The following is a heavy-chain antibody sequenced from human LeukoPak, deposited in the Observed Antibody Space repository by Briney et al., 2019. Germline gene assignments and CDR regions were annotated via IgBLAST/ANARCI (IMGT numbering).Heavy chain of an antibody. V-gene: IGHV3-7*01. CDR2: IKQDGSEK. Sequence: PGGSLRLSSAASGFTFSSYWMSWVRQAPGKGLEWVANIKQDGSEKYYVDSVKGRFTISRDNAKNSLYLQMNSLRAEDTAVYYCASSDCSSTSATCYYYYGMDVWGQGTTVTVSS. CDR1: GFTFSSYW. D-gene: IGHD2-2*01. J-gene: IGHJ6*02. CDR3: ASSDCSSTSATCYYYYGMDV.